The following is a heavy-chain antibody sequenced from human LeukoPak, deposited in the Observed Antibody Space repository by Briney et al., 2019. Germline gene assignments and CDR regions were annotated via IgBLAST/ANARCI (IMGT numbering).Heavy chain of an antibody. J-gene: IGHJ4*02. CDR1: GFTISFNY. V-gene: IGHV3-66*01. CDR3: AKAFDFWSGYYNY. Sequence: GGSLRLSCAASGFTISFNYMSWVRQAPGKGLEWVALIYSGETTSYADSVKGRFTISRDNSKNMLYFQMNSLRDEDTAVYYCAKAFDFWSGYYNYWGQGTLVTVSS. CDR2: IYSGETT. D-gene: IGHD3-3*01.